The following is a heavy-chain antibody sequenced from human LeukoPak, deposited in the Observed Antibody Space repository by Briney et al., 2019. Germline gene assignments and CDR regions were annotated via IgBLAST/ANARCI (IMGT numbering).Heavy chain of an antibody. CDR1: GYTFTSYG. CDR3: ARVPVVVTAVSHFDL. J-gene: IGHJ2*01. V-gene: IGHV1-18*01. D-gene: IGHD2-21*02. CDR2: ISAYNGNT. Sequence: ASVKVSCKASGYTFTSYGISWVRQAPGQGLEWMGWISAYNGNTNYAQKLQGRVTMTTDTSTSTAYMELRSLRSDDTAVYYCARVPVVVTAVSHFDLWGRGTLVTVSS.